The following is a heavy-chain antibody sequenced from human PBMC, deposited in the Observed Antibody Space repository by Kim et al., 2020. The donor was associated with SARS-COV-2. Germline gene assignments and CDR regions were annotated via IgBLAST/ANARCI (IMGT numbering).Heavy chain of an antibody. CDR3: TTISAFYYDTPIDY. V-gene: IGHV3-15*01. D-gene: IGHD3-22*01. Sequence: AAPVKGRFTISRDDSKNTLYLQMNSLKTEDTAVYYCTTISAFYYDTPIDYWGQGTLVTVSS. J-gene: IGHJ4*02.